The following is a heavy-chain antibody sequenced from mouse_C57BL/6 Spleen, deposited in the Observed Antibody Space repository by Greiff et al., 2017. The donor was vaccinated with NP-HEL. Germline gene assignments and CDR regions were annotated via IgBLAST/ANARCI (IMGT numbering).Heavy chain of an antibody. D-gene: IGHD3-2*02. CDR2: IHPNSGST. V-gene: IGHV1-64*01. CDR3: ALDSSGYDY. CDR1: GYTFTSYW. Sequence: QVQLQQPGAELVKPGASVKLSCKASGYTFTSYWMHWVKQRPGQGLEWIGMIHPNSGSTNYNEKLTSKATLTVAKSSSTAYMQLSSLTSEDSAVYYCALDSSGYDYWGQGTTLTVSS. J-gene: IGHJ2*01.